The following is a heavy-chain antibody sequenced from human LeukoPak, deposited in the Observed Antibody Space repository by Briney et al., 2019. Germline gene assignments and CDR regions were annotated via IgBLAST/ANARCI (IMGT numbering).Heavy chain of an antibody. Sequence: PSETLSLTCTVSGGSISSYYWSWIRQPPGKGLEWIGFIDYSGSTNYNPSLKSRVTISVDTSKTQFSLKLSSVTAADTAVYYCARGQGTVTTHWGQGTLVTVSS. J-gene: IGHJ4*02. V-gene: IGHV4-59*12. CDR3: ARGQGTVTTH. CDR2: IDYSGST. CDR1: GGSISSYY. D-gene: IGHD4-17*01.